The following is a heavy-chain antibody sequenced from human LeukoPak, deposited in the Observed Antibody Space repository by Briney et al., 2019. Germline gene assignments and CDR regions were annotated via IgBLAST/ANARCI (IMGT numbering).Heavy chain of an antibody. V-gene: IGHV3-74*03. D-gene: IGHD4-17*01. Sequence: PGGSLRLSCADSGYTFRSYWMHWVRHVPGKGLGWVSRICRDGTTSTNADSVKGGFTISRENAKNTMYLQMNGLRVEDTAVFYCARGGFTCSYGYHWFYTWGEGTLVTVSS. J-gene: IGHJ5*02. CDR2: ICRDGTTS. CDR3: ARGGFTCSYGYHWFYT. CDR1: GYTFRSYW.